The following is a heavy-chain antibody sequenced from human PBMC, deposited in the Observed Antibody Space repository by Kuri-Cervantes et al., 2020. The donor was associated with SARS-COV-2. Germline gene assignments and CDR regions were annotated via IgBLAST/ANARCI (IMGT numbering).Heavy chain of an antibody. D-gene: IGHD1-26*01. CDR1: GGSISSYY. J-gene: IGHJ4*02. CDR3: ARHAVVLGVATVYFDY. Sequence: SETLSLTCTVSGGSISSYYWSWIRQPPGKGLEWIGYIYYSGSTNYNPSLKSRVTISVDTSKNQFSLKLSSVTAADTAVYYCARHAVVLGVATVYFDYWGQGTLATVSS. CDR2: IYYSGST. V-gene: IGHV4-59*08.